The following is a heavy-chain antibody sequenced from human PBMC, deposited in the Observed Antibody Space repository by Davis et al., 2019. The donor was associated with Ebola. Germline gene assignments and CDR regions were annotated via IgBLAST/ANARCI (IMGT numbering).Heavy chain of an antibody. Sequence: SETLSLTCTVSGGSISSSYWGWIRQPPRKGLEWIGYIYYSGSTNYNPSLKSRVTISVDTSKNQFSLKLSSVTAADTAVYYCARLETVAGLDYWGQGTLVTVSS. CDR2: IYYSGST. CDR1: GGSISSSY. CDR3: ARLETVAGLDY. J-gene: IGHJ4*02. D-gene: IGHD6-19*01. V-gene: IGHV4-59*01.